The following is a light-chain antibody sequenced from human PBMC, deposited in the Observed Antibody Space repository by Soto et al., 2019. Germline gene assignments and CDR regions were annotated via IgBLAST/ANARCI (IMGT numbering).Light chain of an antibody. J-gene: IGKJ5*01. Sequence: EVVVTQSPDTLSVFPGDRATLSCRASQSVSSNLAWYQQKPGQAPRLLIYGASTRATGIPARFSGSGSGTEFTLTISSLQSEDFAVYYCHQYDNWPKTFGQGTRLEIK. CDR2: GAS. CDR3: HQYDNWPKT. CDR1: QSVSSN. V-gene: IGKV3-15*01.